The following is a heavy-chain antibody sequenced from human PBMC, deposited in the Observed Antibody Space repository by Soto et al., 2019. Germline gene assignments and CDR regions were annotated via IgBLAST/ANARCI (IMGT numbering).Heavy chain of an antibody. V-gene: IGHV4-34*01. D-gene: IGHD3-10*01. CDR1: GGSFSGCY. J-gene: IGHJ6*02. CDR3: ARGGVTMVRGAITKHYYYYYGMDV. CDR2: ITHSGST. Sequence: SETLSLTCAVYGGSFSGCYWSWIRQPPGKGLEWIGEITHSGSTNYNPSLKSRVTISVDTSKNQFSLKLSSVTAADTAVYYCARGGVTMVRGAITKHYYYYYGMDVWGQGTTVTASS.